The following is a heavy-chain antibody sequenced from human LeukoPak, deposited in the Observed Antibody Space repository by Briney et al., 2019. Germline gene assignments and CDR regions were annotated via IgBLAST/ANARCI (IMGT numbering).Heavy chain of an antibody. J-gene: IGHJ4*02. D-gene: IGHD3-22*01. CDR2: ISYDGSNK. CDR1: GFTFSSYA. CDR3: AKVPNTYYYDSSGYSTFDY. Sequence: GRSLRLSCAASGFTFSSYAMHWVRQAPGKGLEWVAVISYDGSNKYYADSVKGRFTISRDNSKNTLYLQMNSLRAEDTAVYYCAKVPNTYYYDSSGYSTFDYWGQGTLVTVSS. V-gene: IGHV3-30-3*01.